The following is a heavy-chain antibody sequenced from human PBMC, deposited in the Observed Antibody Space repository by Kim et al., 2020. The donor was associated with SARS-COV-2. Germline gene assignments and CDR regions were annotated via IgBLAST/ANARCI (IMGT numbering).Heavy chain of an antibody. CDR3: AKQWELLQVDY. V-gene: IGHV3-23*01. D-gene: IGHD1-26*01. CDR2: T. Sequence: TYYADSVKGRFTISRDNSKNTLYLQMNSLRAEDTAVYYCAKQWELLQVDYWGQGTLVTVSS. J-gene: IGHJ4*02.